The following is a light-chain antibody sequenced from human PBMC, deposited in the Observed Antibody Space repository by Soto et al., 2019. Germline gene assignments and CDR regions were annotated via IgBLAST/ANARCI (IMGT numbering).Light chain of an antibody. CDR3: QQYNSYWT. J-gene: IGKJ1*01. CDR1: QSIGSW. Sequence: DSQMSQSPSTLSASVGYRVTITCRASQSIGSWLAWYQQKPGKAPKLLIYKASSLESGVPSRFSGSGSGTEFTLTISSPQPDDFATHYCQQYNSYWTFGQGTKVEIK. V-gene: IGKV1-5*03. CDR2: KAS.